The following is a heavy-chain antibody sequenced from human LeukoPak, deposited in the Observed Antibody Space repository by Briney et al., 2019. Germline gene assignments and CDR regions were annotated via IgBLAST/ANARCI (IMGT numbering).Heavy chain of an antibody. CDR1: GGSISSYY. Sequence: PSETLSLTCSVSGGSISSYYWSWIRQPPGKGLEWIGNIYYTGSAYYNPSPKSRVTISVDTSKNQFSLKLSSVTAADTAVYYCARQKPLTYYHDSSGRSDAFDVWGQGTMVTFSS. J-gene: IGHJ3*01. V-gene: IGHV4-59*01. CDR2: IYYTGSA. CDR3: ARQKPLTYYHDSSGRSDAFDV. D-gene: IGHD3-22*01.